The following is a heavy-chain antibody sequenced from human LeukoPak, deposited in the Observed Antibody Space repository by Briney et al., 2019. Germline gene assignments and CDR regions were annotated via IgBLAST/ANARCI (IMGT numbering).Heavy chain of an antibody. CDR2: IYYSGST. D-gene: IGHD2-15*01. CDR1: GGSVSSYY. V-gene: IGHV4-59*02. CDR3: ARVAVGKGYPFDY. J-gene: IGHJ4*02. Sequence: PSETLSLTCTVSGGSVSSYYWSWIRQPPGKGLEWFRYIYYSGSTNYNPSLESRVTISVDTSKNQFSLKLSSVTAADTAVYYCARVAVGKGYPFDYWGQGTLVTVSS.